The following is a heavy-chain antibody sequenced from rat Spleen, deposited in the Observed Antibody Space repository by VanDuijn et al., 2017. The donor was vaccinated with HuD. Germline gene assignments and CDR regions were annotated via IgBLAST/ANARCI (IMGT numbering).Heavy chain of an antibody. Sequence: EVQFQESGPGLVKPSQSLSLTCSVTGLSITSTYRWNWIRNFPGNKLEWMGYISYSGSTSYKPSLKSRISITRDTSKNQFFLQLNSITADDTATYYCASAVRGTDWFAYWGQGTLVTVSS. CDR3: ASAVRGTDWFAY. J-gene: IGHJ3*01. D-gene: IGHD4-3*01. CDR1: GLSITSTY. V-gene: IGHV3-1*01. CDR2: ISYSGST.